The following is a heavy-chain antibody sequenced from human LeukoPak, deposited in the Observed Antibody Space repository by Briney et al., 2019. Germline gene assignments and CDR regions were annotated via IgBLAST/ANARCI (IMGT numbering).Heavy chain of an antibody. CDR2: FDPEDGET. CDR3: ATNHYYYYYMDV. V-gene: IGHV1-24*01. CDR1: GYTLTEIS. J-gene: IGHJ6*03. Sequence: ASVKVSCKVSGYTLTEISMYWVRQAPGKGLEWMGGFDPEDGETIYAQKFQGRVTMTEDTSTDTAYMELSSLRSEDTAVYYCATNHYYYYYMDVWGKGTTVTVSS.